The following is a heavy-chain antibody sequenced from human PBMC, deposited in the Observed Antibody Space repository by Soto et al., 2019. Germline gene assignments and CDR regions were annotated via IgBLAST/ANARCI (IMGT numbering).Heavy chain of an antibody. V-gene: IGHV3-64D*06. D-gene: IGHD2-21*01. CDR3: VNMMIARGAFDF. Sequence: GVSLRLSCSASGFAFSSYAMHWVRQTPGKGLEYVSAISPQGGSTYYADSVKGRFTISRDDSKNTVYLQMGSLRPDDTAVYYCVNMMIARGAFDFWGQGTLVTVSS. CDR2: ISPQGGST. J-gene: IGHJ4*02. CDR1: GFAFSSYA.